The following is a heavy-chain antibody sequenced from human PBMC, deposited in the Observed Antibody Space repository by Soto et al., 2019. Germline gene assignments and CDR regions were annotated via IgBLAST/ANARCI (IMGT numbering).Heavy chain of an antibody. D-gene: IGHD1-26*01. CDR3: ARGRTGWETHPYYFDY. Sequence: GGSLRLSCATSGFTFGGYAMSWFRQAPGKGLEWLGFIRSRAYSRTTEYAASVTGRFTISRDDSKSVASLEMNSLKSDDIGVYYCARGRTGWETHPYYFDYWGQGTLVTVSS. CDR1: GFTFGGYA. J-gene: IGHJ4*02. CDR2: IRSRAYSRTT. V-gene: IGHV3-49*03.